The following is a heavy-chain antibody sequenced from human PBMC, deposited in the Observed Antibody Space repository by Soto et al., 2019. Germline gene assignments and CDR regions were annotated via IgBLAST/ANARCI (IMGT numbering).Heavy chain of an antibody. V-gene: IGHV3-7*03. CDR2: MKQDGSQR. CDR1: GFTFGSSW. J-gene: IGHJ5*02. CDR3: ARGFSSSPNWFDP. D-gene: IGHD6-6*01. Sequence: PGGSLRLSCVASGFTFGSSWMSWVRQAPGKGLEWVANMKQDGSQRYYVDSVKGRFTISRDNAMNSLYLQMNSLRAEDTAMYYCARGFSSSPNWFDPWGQGTLVTVSS.